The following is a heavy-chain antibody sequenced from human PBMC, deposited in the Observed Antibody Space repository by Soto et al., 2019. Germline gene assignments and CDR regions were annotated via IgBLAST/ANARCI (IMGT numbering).Heavy chain of an antibody. J-gene: IGHJ6*02. V-gene: IGHV3-7*01. CDR2: IKQDGSEK. Sequence: GGSLRLSCAASGFTFSSYWMSWVRQAPGKGLEWVANIKQDGSEKYYVDSVKGRFTISRDNAKNLVFLEMNTLRAEDTAVYYCARDTEGYNGMDVWGQGTTVTVSS. CDR1: GFTFSSYW. CDR3: ARDTEGYNGMDV. D-gene: IGHD4-17*01.